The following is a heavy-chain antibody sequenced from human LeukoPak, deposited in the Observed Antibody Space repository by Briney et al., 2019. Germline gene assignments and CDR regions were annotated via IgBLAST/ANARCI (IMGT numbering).Heavy chain of an antibody. D-gene: IGHD1-1*01. V-gene: IGHV3-30*02. J-gene: IGHJ4*02. CDR2: IRYDGRNK. CDR3: AKGGSNNWSFDN. CDR1: GLTFSNYG. Sequence: QTGGSLRLSCAAAGLTFSNYGMHWVRQAPGKGLQWVAYIRYDGRNKYSADSVKGRFTIYRDNSKSTLYLQMNSLRPEDTAVYYCAKGGSNNWSFDNWGQGTLVTVSS.